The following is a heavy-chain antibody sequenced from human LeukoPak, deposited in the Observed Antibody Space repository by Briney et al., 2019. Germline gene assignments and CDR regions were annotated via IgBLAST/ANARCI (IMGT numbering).Heavy chain of an antibody. J-gene: IGHJ3*01. V-gene: IGHV1-46*01. D-gene: IGHD5-12*01. CDR3: ASGNSDYIRDAFHV. Sequence: GASVKVSCKASGYSLSRYYMHWVRQAPGQGLEWMGIINPSGRSTSYAQKFQDRVTVTRDTSTSTVYMELSSLRSEDTAVYYCASGNSDYIRDAFHVWGQGTMVTVSS. CDR2: INPSGRST. CDR1: GYSLSRYY.